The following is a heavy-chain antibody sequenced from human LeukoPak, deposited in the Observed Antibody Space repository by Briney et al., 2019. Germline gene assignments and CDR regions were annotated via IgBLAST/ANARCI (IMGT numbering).Heavy chain of an antibody. Sequence: GGSLRLSCAASGFTFSSYGMHWVRQAPGKGLERVAVISYDGSNKYYADSVKGRFTISRDNSKNTLYLQMNSLRAEDTAVYYCAKATIPFLGSHHQNYFDYWGQGTLVTVSS. V-gene: IGHV3-30*18. D-gene: IGHD7-27*01. CDR3: AKATIPFLGSHHQNYFDY. CDR2: ISYDGSNK. J-gene: IGHJ4*02. CDR1: GFTFSSYG.